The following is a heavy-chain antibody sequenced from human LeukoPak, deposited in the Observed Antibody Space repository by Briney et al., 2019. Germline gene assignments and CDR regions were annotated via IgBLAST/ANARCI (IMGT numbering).Heavy chain of an antibody. CDR1: GFTFSSYS. V-gene: IGHV3-21*01. CDR3: ARGRNSGSFIIDY. Sequence: GGSLRLSCAASGFTFSSYSMNWVRQAPGKGLEWVSSISSRSSYIYYADSVKGRFTISRDNAKNSLYLQMNSLGTEDTAVYYCARGRNSGSFIIDYWGQGALVTVSS. D-gene: IGHD3-10*01. J-gene: IGHJ4*02. CDR2: ISSRSSYI.